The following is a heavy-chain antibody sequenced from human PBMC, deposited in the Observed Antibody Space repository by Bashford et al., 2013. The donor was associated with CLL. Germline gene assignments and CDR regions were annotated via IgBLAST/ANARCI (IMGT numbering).Heavy chain of an antibody. CDR3: ARGPMIVVVINPGEPYYYYYYGMDV. J-gene: IGHJ6*02. V-gene: IGHV4-34*01. D-gene: IGHD3-22*01. CDR2: INHSGST. Sequence: SETLSLTCAVYGGSFSGYYWSWIRQPPGKGLEWIGEINHSGSTNYNPSLKSRVTISVDTSKNQFSLKLSSMTAADTAVYYCARGPMIVVVINPGEPYYYYYYGMDVWGQGTTVTVSS. CDR1: GGSFSGYY.